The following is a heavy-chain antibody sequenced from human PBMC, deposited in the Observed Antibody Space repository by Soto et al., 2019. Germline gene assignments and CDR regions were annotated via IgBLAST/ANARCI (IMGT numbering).Heavy chain of an antibody. CDR2: LQYDGTYI. D-gene: IGHD4-17*01. CDR3: ARNPRPTYGDYADY. CDR1: GFTFSNYG. J-gene: IGHJ4*02. V-gene: IGHV3-33*05. Sequence: QVQLVESGGTVVQPGTSLRLSCVASGFTFSNYGMHWARQAPGKGLEWVAYLQYDGTYIHYSDSVQGRFTISRDNSRNTLDLQMNSLRAEDTALYYCARNPRPTYGDYADYWGQGTLVTVSS.